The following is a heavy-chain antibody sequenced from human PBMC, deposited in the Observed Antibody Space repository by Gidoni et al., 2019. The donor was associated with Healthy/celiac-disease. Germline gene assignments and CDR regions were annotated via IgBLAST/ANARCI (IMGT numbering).Heavy chain of an antibody. V-gene: IGHV3-30*01. J-gene: IGHJ3*02. CDR2: ISYDGSNK. Sequence: QVQLVASGGGVVQPGRSLRLSCAASGFTFSISAMHWVRQAPGKVLEWVAVISYDGSNKYYADSVKGRFTISRDNSKNTLYLQMNSLRAEDTAVYYCARDGSTMVRGARSDAFDIWGQGTMVTVSS. CDR1: GFTFSISA. CDR3: ARDGSTMVRGARSDAFDI. D-gene: IGHD3-10*01.